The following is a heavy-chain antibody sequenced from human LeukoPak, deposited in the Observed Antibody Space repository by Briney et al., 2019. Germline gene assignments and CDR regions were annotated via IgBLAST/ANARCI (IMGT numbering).Heavy chain of an antibody. CDR3: ARKLTGSFDI. CDR2: IWSDGSNK. V-gene: IGHV3-33*03. J-gene: IGHJ3*02. D-gene: IGHD7-27*01. CDR1: GFSFSGHG. Sequence: GGSLRLSCAASGFSFSGHGMYWVRQAPGKGLEWMAVIWSDGSNKYYADSVRGRFTISRDNAKNSLYLQMNSLRAEDTAVYFCARKLTGSFDIWGQGTMVTVSS.